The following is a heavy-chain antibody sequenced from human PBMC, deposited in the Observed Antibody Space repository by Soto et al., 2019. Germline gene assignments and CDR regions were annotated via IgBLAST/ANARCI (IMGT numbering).Heavy chain of an antibody. Sequence: ASVKVSCKASGYTFTSYGISWVRQAPGQGLEWMGWISAYNGNTNYAQKLQGRVTMTTDTSTSTAYMELRSLRSDDTAVYYCARVIDIVVVPAAIRAFGWFDPWGQGTLVTVSS. D-gene: IGHD2-2*01. J-gene: IGHJ5*02. CDR1: GYTFTSYG. V-gene: IGHV1-18*01. CDR2: ISAYNGNT. CDR3: ARVIDIVVVPAAIRAFGWFDP.